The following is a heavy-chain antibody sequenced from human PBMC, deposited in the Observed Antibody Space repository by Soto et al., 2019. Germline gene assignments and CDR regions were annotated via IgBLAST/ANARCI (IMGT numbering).Heavy chain of an antibody. CDR3: ASYFTCPSGFDL. Sequence: QVLLQDSGPGLVKPSETLSLSCTVSGDSISGYYWSWIRQPPGKRLGWIGYINYSGSTNYNPSLMSRVTISVDTYKNLFVQSLVSHTAADTVVYYCASYFTCPSGFDLWGEGTMITNSS. CDR2: INYSGST. D-gene: IGHD3-3*01. V-gene: IGHV4-59*01. J-gene: IGHJ3*01. CDR1: GDSISGYY.